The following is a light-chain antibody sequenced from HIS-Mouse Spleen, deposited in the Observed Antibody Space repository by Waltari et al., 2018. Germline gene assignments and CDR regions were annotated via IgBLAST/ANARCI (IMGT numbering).Light chain of an antibody. CDR2: EVS. CDR3: QAWDSSTAV. CDR1: SSAVGGYNY. V-gene: IGLV2-14*01. Sequence: QSALTQPASVSGSPVQSITIFCTATSSAVGGYNYSSCYQQHPGKAPKLMIYEVSNRPSGVSNRFSGSKAGNTATLTISGTQAMDEADYYCQAWDSSTAVFGGGTKLTVL. J-gene: IGLJ2*01.